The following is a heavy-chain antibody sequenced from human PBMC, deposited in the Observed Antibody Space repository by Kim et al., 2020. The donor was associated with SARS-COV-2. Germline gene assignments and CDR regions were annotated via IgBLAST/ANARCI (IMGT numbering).Heavy chain of an antibody. CDR3: ANTQEYSTGTCYRAFDI. CDR1: GFTFSTSA. J-gene: IGHJ3*02. Sequence: GGSLRLSCAASGFTFSTSAMHWVRQGPGKGLEWVALISSDGSEQDYADSVKGRFTISRDSSRNTLYLHMNSLRTGDTAVYYCANTQEYSTGTCYRAFDIWGQGTRVIVS. V-gene: IGHV3-30*04. D-gene: IGHD2-8*02. CDR2: ISSDGSEQ.